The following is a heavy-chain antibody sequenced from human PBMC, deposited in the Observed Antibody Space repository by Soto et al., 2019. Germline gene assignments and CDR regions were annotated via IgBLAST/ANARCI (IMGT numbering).Heavy chain of an antibody. J-gene: IGHJ4*02. D-gene: IGHD5-18*01. CDR2: IYSGGST. CDR1: GFIVSSNY. V-gene: IGHV3-53*01. Sequence: EVQLVESGGGLIQPGGSLRLSCEASGFIVSSNYMSWVRQAPGKGLEWVSIIYSGGSTYYADSVKGRFTISRDNSKNTLELQMNSLRAEDTAVYYCARAPPRTALVYFDYWGQGTLVTVSS. CDR3: ARAPPRTALVYFDY.